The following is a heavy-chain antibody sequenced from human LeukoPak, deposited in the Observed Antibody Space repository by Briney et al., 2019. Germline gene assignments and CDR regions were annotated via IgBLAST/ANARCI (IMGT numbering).Heavy chain of an antibody. CDR1: GFTFSSYA. Sequence: GGSLRLSCAASGFTFSSYAMSWVRQAPGKGLEWVAFIRYDGSNKYYADSVKGRFTISRDNSKNTLYLQMNSLRAEDTAVDYCANNHYFFDYWGQGTLVTVSS. CDR3: ANNHYFFDY. V-gene: IGHV3-30*02. CDR2: IRYDGSNK. J-gene: IGHJ4*02. D-gene: IGHD2-21*01.